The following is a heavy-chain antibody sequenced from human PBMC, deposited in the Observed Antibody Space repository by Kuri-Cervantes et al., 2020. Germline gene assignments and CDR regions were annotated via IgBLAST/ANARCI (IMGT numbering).Heavy chain of an antibody. Sequence: GESLKISCAASGCTFSSYAMHWVRQAPGKGLEWVAVISYDGSNKYYADSVKGRFTISRDNSKNTLYLQMNSLRAEDTAVYYCARGDEVTSKDYGGNLDHWGQGTLVTVSS. CDR1: GCTFSSYA. V-gene: IGHV3-30-3*01. J-gene: IGHJ4*02. CDR3: ARGDEVTSKDYGGNLDH. D-gene: IGHD4-23*01. CDR2: ISYDGSNK.